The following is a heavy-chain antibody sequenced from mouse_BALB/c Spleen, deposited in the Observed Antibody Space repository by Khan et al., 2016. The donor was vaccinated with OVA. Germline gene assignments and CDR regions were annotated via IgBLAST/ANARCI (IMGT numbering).Heavy chain of an antibody. CDR3: TPNDARYYYSMDY. Sequence: EVKLEESGGGLVQPGGSMKLSCAASGFTFSDAWMYWVRQSPEKGLEWVAEIRSKAINHATYYAESVRGRFTISRDDSKSSVYLQMTNLRPKDTGIYYCTPNDARYYYSMDYWGQGTSVTVSS. D-gene: IGHD2-12*01. V-gene: IGHV6-6*01. J-gene: IGHJ4*01. CDR1: GFTFSDAW. CDR2: IRSKAINHAT.